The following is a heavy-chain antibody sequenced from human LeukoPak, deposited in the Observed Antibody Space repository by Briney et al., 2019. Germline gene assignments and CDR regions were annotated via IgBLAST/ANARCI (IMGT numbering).Heavy chain of an antibody. CDR1: GFTFSSYA. J-gene: IGHJ4*02. Sequence: GGSLRLSCAASGFTFSSYAMSWVRQAPGKGLEWVSAISGSGGSAYYVDSVKGRFTISRDNSKNTLYLQMNSLRAEDTAVYYCARVEMATMSKDYWGQGTLVTVSS. CDR2: ISGSGGSA. V-gene: IGHV3-23*01. CDR3: ARVEMATMSKDY. D-gene: IGHD5-24*01.